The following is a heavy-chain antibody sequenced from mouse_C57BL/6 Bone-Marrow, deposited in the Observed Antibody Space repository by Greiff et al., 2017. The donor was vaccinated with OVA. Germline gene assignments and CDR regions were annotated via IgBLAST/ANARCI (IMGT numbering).Heavy chain of an antibody. V-gene: IGHV14-4*01. CDR2: IDPENGDT. CDR1: GFNIKDDY. Sequence: EVPLQQSGAELVRPGASVKLSCTASGFNIKDDYMHWVQQRPEKGLEWFGWIDPENGDTESVSKFKGKATITADTSANTAYLQLSSLTAEDTAVYYCTTLYDGYYVIFAYWGQGTLVTVSA. D-gene: IGHD2-3*01. J-gene: IGHJ3*01. CDR3: TTLYDGYYVIFAY.